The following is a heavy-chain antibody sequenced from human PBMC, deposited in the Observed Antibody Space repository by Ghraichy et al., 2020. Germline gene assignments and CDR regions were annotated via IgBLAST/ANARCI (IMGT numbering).Heavy chain of an antibody. CDR2: VYYSGNT. J-gene: IGHJ4*02. Sequence: SETLSLTCTVSGGSVSSSSYSWSWLRQAPGMELVWFGYVYYSGNTNYTLSLKSRVTISVDTSKNHFSLKLSSVTAADTAVYYCASDGQYSGEYYFDYWGQGTLVTVSS. D-gene: IGHD5-18*01. CDR3: ASDGQYSGEYYFDY. CDR1: GGSVSSSSYS. V-gene: IGHV4-61*03.